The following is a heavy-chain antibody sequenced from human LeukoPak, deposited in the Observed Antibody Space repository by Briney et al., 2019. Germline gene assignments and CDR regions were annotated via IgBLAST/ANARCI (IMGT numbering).Heavy chain of an antibody. CDR3: ARGMDSSSWSSFDH. Sequence: GGSLRLSCAASGFTFSSYSMHWVRQAPGKGLEYVSSISTNGGTTYYANSVKGRFTISRDNSKNTLYLQMGSLRAEDMAVYYCARGMDSSSWSSFDHWGQGTLVTVSS. V-gene: IGHV3-64*01. CDR2: ISTNGGTT. D-gene: IGHD6-13*01. CDR1: GFTFSSYS. J-gene: IGHJ4*02.